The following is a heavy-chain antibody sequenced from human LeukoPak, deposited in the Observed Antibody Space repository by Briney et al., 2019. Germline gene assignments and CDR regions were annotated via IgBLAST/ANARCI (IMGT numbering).Heavy chain of an antibody. D-gene: IGHD5-24*01. CDR3: ASLEMATPNDY. CDR2: ISSRSTYI. V-gene: IGHV3-21*01. Sequence: GGSLRLSCAASGFTFSNYSMNWVRQAPGKGLEWVSSISSRSTYIYHADSVKGRFTISRDNAKNSLFLQMNSLRAEDTAVYYCASLEMATPNDYWGQGTLVTVSS. J-gene: IGHJ4*02. CDR1: GFTFSNYS.